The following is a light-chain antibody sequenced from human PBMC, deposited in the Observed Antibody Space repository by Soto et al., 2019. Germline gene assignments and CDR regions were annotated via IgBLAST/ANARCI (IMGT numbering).Light chain of an antibody. Sequence: DIQMTQSPSSLSASVGDRVTITCQASQDISNYLNWYQQKPGKAPKLLIYDASNFETGVPSRFSGSGSRTDFTFTISSLQAEDIATYYCQQHDNLPLFTFGPGTKVDIK. CDR1: QDISNY. V-gene: IGKV1-33*01. J-gene: IGKJ3*01. CDR3: QQHDNLPLFT. CDR2: DAS.